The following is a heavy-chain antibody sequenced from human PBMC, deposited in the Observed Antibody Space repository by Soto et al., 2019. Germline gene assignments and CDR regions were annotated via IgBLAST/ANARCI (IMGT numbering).Heavy chain of an antibody. CDR3: ARYDSPSLAGNWFDP. D-gene: IGHD3-22*01. CDR2: IYPDYSTT. V-gene: IGHV5-51*01. J-gene: IGHJ5*02. CDR1: GYSFSGPW. Sequence: GESLKSSCKGSGYSFSGPWIGWVRQTPGKGLEWMGIIYPDYSTTTYSPSFQGQVTISADKSISTAYLQWSSLKASDTAMYYCARYDSPSLAGNWFDPWGQGTLVTVSS.